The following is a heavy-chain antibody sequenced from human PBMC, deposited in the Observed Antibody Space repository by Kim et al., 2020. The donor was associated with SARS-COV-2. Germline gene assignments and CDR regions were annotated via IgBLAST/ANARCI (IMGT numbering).Heavy chain of an antibody. CDR1: GFIFSDHY. D-gene: IGHD3-10*01. J-gene: IGHJ4*02. CDR2: TRNKANSYTT. V-gene: IGHV3-72*01. CDR3: ARDSGWYYFDY. Sequence: GGSLRLSCAASGFIFSDHYMDWVRQAPGKGLEWVGRTRNKANSYTTEYAASVKGRFTISRDDSKNSLYLQMNSLKTEDTAVYYCARDSGWYYFDYWGQGTLVTVSS.